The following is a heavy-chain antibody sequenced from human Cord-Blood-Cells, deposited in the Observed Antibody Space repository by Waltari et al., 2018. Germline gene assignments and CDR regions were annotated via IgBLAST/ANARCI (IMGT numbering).Heavy chain of an antibody. D-gene: IGHD6-19*01. Sequence: QVQLVQSGAEVKKPGSSVKVSCKASGGTFSSYAISWVRQATGQGLEWMGGSIPFLGIANYPQKFQGGVTITADESTSTAYMGLSSLRSEDTAVYYCAGGNSSGWYNWFDPWGQGTLVTVSS. V-gene: IGHV1-69*04. CDR2: SIPFLGIA. J-gene: IGHJ5*02. CDR3: AGGNSSGWYNWFDP. CDR1: GGTFSSYA.